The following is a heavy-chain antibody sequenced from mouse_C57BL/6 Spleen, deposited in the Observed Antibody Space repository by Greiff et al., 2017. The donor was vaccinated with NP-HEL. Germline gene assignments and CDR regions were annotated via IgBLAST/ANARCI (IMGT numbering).Heavy chain of an antibody. CDR3: ARRPAQAEYFDY. D-gene: IGHD3-2*02. CDR1: GYAFSSSW. J-gene: IGHJ2*01. V-gene: IGHV1-82*01. Sequence: VKLMESGPELVKPGASVKISCKASGYAFSSSWMNWVKQRPGKGLEWIGRIYPGDGDTNYNGKFKGKATLTADKSSSTAYMQLSSLTSEDSAVYFCARRPAQAEYFDYWGQGTTLTVSS. CDR2: IYPGDGDT.